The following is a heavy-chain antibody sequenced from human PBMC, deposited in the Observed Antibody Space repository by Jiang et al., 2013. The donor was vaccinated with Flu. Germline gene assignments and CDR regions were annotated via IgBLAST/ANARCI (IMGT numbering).Heavy chain of an antibody. Sequence: LLKPSETLSLTCAVYGGSFSGYYWSWIRQPPGKGLEWIGEINHSGSTNYNPSLKSRVTISVDTSKNQFSLKLSSVTAADTAVYYCARVKSYGLGDYRYVYYFDYVGPGNPGPPSP. CDR3: ARVKSYGLGDYRYVYYFDY. CDR2: INHSGST. V-gene: IGHV4-34*01. J-gene: IGHJ4*02. D-gene: IGHD3-16*02. CDR1: GGSFSGYY.